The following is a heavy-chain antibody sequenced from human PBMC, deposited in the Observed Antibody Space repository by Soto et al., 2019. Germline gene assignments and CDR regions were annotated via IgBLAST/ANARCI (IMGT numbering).Heavy chain of an antibody. V-gene: IGHV4-34*01. D-gene: IGHD5-18*01. J-gene: IGHJ4*02. CDR2: INHSGST. Sequence: SETLSLTCAVYGGSFSGYYWSWIRQPPGKGMEWIGEINHSGSTNYNPSLKSRVTISVDTSKNQFSLKLSPVTAADTAVYYCARGGGRDGYSPYVDYWGQGTLVTVSS. CDR3: ARGGGRDGYSPYVDY. CDR1: GGSFSGYY.